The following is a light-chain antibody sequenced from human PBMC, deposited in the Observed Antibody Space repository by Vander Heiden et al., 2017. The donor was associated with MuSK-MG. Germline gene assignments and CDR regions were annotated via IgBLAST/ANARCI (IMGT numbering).Light chain of an antibody. V-gene: IGKV4-1*01. J-gene: IGKJ3*01. Sequence: DIMMTQSPDSLGVSLGERATINCKSSQSVLYTSNNKNYLAWYQQKPGQPPKLLIYWASTRQSGVPERFSGSGSGTDFTLTINNLQGEDVAVYSCQQYYSTPFTFGPGTTLDIK. CDR2: WAS. CDR3: QQYYSTPFT. CDR1: QSVLYTSNNKNY.